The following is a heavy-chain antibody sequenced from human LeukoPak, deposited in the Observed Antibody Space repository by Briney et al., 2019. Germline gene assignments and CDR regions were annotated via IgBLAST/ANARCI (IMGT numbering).Heavy chain of an antibody. V-gene: IGHV3-7*01. CDR2: IKQDGSEK. CDR1: GFTFSSYW. D-gene: IGHD1-7*01. Sequence: GGSLRLSCAASGFTFSSYWMTWVRQTPGKGLEWVANIKQDGSEKYYVDSVKGRFTISRDNAKNSLYLQMNSLRAEDTAVYYCARWVLGWNYEGYYFDYWGQGTLVTVSS. J-gene: IGHJ4*02. CDR3: ARWVLGWNYEGYYFDY.